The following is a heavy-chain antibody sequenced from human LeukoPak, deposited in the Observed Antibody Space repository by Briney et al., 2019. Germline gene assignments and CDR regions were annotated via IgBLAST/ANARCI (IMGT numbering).Heavy chain of an antibody. V-gene: IGHV3-48*04. J-gene: IGHJ4*02. CDR3: ARDRSGTGIAAAGTEGFDY. CDR2: ISSSGSTI. D-gene: IGHD6-13*01. CDR1: GFTFSSYS. Sequence: GGSLRLSCAASGFTFSSYSMNWVRQAPGKGLEWVSYISSSGSTIYYADSVKGRFTISRDNAKNSLYLQMNSLRAEDTAVYYCARDRSGTGIAAAGTEGFDYWGQGTLVTVSS.